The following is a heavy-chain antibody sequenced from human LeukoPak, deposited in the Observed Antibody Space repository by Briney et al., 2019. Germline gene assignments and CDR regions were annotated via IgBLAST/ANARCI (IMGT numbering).Heavy chain of an antibody. Sequence: GGSLRLSCAASGFTFSSYSMNWVRQAPGKGLEWVSSISSSSSYICYADSVKGRFTISRDNAKNSLYLQMNSLRAEDTAVYYCARGDQVGATLSWGQGTLVTVSS. J-gene: IGHJ4*02. CDR1: GFTFSSYS. D-gene: IGHD1-26*01. CDR2: ISSSSSYI. V-gene: IGHV3-21*01. CDR3: ARGDQVGATLS.